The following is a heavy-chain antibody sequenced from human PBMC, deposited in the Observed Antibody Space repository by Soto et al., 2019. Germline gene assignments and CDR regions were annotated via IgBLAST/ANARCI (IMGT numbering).Heavy chain of an antibody. CDR2: IYHSGTT. CDR3: AFPATAVFDY. D-gene: IGHD6-13*01. J-gene: IGHJ4*02. V-gene: IGHV4-4*02. Sequence: SETLTLTCAVSGGSISSTNWWTWVRQSPGRGLEWIGEIYHSGTTNYSPSLKSRVNIAVDMSTNHLSLTLISVTAADTAVYYCAFPATAVFDYSGKGILVTVSS. CDR1: GGSISSTNW.